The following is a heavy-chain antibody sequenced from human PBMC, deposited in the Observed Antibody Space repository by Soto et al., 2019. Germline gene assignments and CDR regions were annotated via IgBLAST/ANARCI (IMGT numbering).Heavy chain of an antibody. CDR1: GYTFTSYG. CDR2: ISAYSGNT. Sequence: SCKASGYTFTSYGISWVRQAPGQGLEWMGWISAYSGNTNYAQKLQGRVTMTTDTSTSTAYMELRSLRSDDTAVYYCARDGYYDFWSGYYGWFDPWGQGTLVTVSS. V-gene: IGHV1-18*01. CDR3: ARDGYYDFWSGYYGWFDP. D-gene: IGHD3-3*01. J-gene: IGHJ5*02.